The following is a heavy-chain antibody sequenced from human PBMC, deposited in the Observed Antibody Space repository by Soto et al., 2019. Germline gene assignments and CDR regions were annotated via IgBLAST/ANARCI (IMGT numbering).Heavy chain of an antibody. CDR3: ARYYDSSGPAFDY. V-gene: IGHV1-46*01. Sequence: QVQLVQSGAEGKKHGASVMVSCKASGYTFSDYYLHWVRQAPGHGLDWMGIINPPDGSTTYAQKFQGRVSMTSDTSTSTVYMELSSLRSEDTAIYYCARYYDSSGPAFDYWGQGTLVTVSS. D-gene: IGHD3-22*01. CDR1: GYTFSDYY. CDR2: INPPDGST. J-gene: IGHJ4*02.